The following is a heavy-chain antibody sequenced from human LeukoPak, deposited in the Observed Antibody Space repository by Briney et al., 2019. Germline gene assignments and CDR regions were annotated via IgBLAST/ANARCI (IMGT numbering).Heavy chain of an antibody. D-gene: IGHD3-16*01. CDR2: IYYSGIS. J-gene: IGHJ4*02. CDR3: ARESLGALDS. V-gene: IGHV4-59*13. CDR1: GGSISSYY. Sequence: SETLSLTCTVSGGSISSYYWNWIRQAPGKGLEWIGFIYYSGISNYNPSLKSRVTISVDTSRNQFSLSLTSVTTADTAVYYCARESLGALDSWGQGTLLTVSS.